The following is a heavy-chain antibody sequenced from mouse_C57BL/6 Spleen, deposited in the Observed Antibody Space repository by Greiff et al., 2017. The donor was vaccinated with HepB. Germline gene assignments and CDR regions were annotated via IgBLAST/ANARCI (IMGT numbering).Heavy chain of an antibody. CDR2: ISDGGSYT. V-gene: IGHV5-4*03. CDR1: GFTFSSYA. J-gene: IGHJ2*01. CDR3: ARGSSGPYYFDY. D-gene: IGHD3-2*02. Sequence: EVMLVESGGGLVKPGGSLKLSCAASGFTFSSYAMSWVRQTPEKRLEWVATISDGGSYTYYPDNVKGRFTISRDNAKNNLYLQMSHLKSEDTAMYYCARGSSGPYYFDYWGQGTTLTVSS.